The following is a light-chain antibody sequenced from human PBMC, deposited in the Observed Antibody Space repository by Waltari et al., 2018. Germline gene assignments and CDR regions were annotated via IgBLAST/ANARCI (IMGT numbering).Light chain of an antibody. CDR1: QGLVSSDGNTY. CDR2: KVS. V-gene: IGKV2-30*01. CDR3: MQGTHWPWT. Sequence: DVAMTQSPLSLPVTLGQPAPTSCSSSQGLVSSDGNTYFNWFQQRPGQAPRRLLYKVSNRDSGVPDRFSGSGSGTDFTLRISRVEAEDVGVYYCMQGTHWPWTFGQGTKVEIK. J-gene: IGKJ1*01.